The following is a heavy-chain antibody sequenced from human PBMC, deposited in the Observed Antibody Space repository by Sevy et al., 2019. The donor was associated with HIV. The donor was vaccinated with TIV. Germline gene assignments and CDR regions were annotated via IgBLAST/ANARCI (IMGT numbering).Heavy chain of an antibody. J-gene: IGHJ4*02. D-gene: IGHD2-2*02. CDR1: GFSLETYW. Sequence: GGSLRLSCAASGFSLETYWMNWVRQAPGKPLEWVANINEDDTVKYYVDSVKGRFTIFRDNGRNLVYLVMNNLRVEDTALYCGVRAIQSEGSFWGQGTLVTVSS. CDR2: INEDDTVK. CDR3: VRAIQSEGSF. V-gene: IGHV3-7*04.